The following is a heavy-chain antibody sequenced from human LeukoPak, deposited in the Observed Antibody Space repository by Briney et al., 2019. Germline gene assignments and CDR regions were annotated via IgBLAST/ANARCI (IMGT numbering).Heavy chain of an antibody. D-gene: IGHD1-26*01. V-gene: IGHV4-34*01. Sequence: SETLSLTCAVYGGSFSGYYWSWIRQPPGKGLEWIGEINHSGSTNYNPSLKSRVTISVDTSKNQFSLKLSSVTAADTAVYYCAGDEGGSYLIRGFDPWGQGTLVTVSS. CDR2: INHSGST. CDR3: AGDEGGSYLIRGFDP. J-gene: IGHJ5*02. CDR1: GGSFSGYY.